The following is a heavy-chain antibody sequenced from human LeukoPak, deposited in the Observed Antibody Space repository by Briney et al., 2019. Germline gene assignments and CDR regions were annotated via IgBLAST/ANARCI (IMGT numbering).Heavy chain of an antibody. Sequence: ASVKVSCKASGYTFTGYYMRSVRQAPGQGLEWMGWINPNSGGTNYAQKFQGRVTMTRDTSISTAYMELSRLRSDDTAVYYCARGYYDFWSGYFAGILCYWGQGTLVTVSS. CDR3: ARGYYDFWSGYFAGILCY. V-gene: IGHV1-2*02. D-gene: IGHD3-3*01. J-gene: IGHJ4*02. CDR1: GYTFTGYY. CDR2: INPNSGGT.